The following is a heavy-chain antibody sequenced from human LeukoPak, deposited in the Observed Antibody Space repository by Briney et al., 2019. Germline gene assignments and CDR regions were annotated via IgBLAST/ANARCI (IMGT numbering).Heavy chain of an antibody. CDR1: AYTFSYYG. J-gene: IGHJ4*02. V-gene: IGHV1-18*01. CDR3: ARGMRSPILFY. Sequence: GASVNLSCTAAAYTFSYYGYTLKRQAPGQGLAWMGRINTYNGDTKCAQKLQGRVTMTTDTSTSTAFMELRSLRSDDSAVYYCARGMRSPILFYWGLGTLVTVSP. CDR2: INTYNGDT.